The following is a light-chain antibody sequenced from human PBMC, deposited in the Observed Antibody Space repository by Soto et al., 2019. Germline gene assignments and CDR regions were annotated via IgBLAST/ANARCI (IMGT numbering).Light chain of an antibody. J-gene: IGKJ2*01. Sequence: ENVLTQSPGTLSLSPGERATLSCRASQSVTNSFFAWYQQKPGQSPRLLIYGISSRATDIPDRFSGSGSGTDFTLTISRLEPEDFVLYYCQQYSSLPHTFRQGTKLEV. CDR1: QSVTNSF. CDR2: GIS. V-gene: IGKV3-20*01. CDR3: QQYSSLPHT.